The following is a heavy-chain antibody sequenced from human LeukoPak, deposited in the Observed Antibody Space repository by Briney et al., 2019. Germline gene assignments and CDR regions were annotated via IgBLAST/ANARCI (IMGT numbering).Heavy chain of an antibody. CDR3: ARGAHIVVVPAADFDY. J-gene: IGHJ4*02. CDR1: GGSISSSSYY. Sequence: SETLSLTCTVSGGSISSSSYYWGWIRQPPGKGLEWIGSIYYSGSTYYNPSLKSRVTISVDTSKNQFSLKLSSVTAADTAGYYCARGAHIVVVPAADFDYWGQGTLVTVSS. V-gene: IGHV4-39*07. D-gene: IGHD2-2*01. CDR2: IYYSGST.